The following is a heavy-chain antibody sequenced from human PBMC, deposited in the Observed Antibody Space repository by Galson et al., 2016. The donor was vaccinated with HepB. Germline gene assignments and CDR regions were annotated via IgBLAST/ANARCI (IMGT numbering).Heavy chain of an antibody. CDR3: ARQKAVFALYYFDY. CDR1: GGTFSSYA. J-gene: IGHJ4*02. Sequence: SVKVSCKASGGTFSSYAISWVRQAPGQGLEWMGRIIPILGIANYAQKFQGRVTITADKSTSTAYMELSILRSEDTGVYYCARQKAVFALYYFDYWGQGTLITVSS. V-gene: IGHV1-69*04. CDR2: IIPILGIA.